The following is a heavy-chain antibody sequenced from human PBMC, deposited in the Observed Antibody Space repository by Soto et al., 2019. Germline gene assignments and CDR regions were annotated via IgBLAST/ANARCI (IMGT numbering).Heavy chain of an antibody. J-gene: IGHJ4*02. CDR2: ISDGSDST. CDR1: GFTFNRYV. Sequence: EVQLLESGGGLGQPGGSLRLSCAASGFTFNRYVMSWVRQAPGKGLEWISAISDGSDSTYYADSVKGRFTISRDNSKNTLYLQMNSLGADDTAIYYCARGSGAARPYYFDSGGQGTLVTVSS. CDR3: ARGSGAARPYYFDS. V-gene: IGHV3-23*01. D-gene: IGHD3-3*01.